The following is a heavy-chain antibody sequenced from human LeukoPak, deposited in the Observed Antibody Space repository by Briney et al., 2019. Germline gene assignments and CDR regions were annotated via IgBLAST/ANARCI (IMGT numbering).Heavy chain of an antibody. D-gene: IGHD1-1*01. CDR2: ISSSGSTI. CDR1: GFTFSSYE. Sequence: GGSLRLSCAASGFTFSSYEMNWVRQAPGKGLEWVSYISSSGSTIYYADSVKGRFTISRDNAKNSLYLQMNSLRAEDTALYYCAKGGKHWQVEMWFDYWGQGVLVTVSS. V-gene: IGHV3-48*03. CDR3: AKGGKHWQVEMWFDY. J-gene: IGHJ4*02.